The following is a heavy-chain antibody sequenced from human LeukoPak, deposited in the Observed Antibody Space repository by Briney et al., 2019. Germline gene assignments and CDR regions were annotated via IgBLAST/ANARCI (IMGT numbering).Heavy chain of an antibody. Sequence: ASVKASCKASGYTFTGYYMHWVTQAPGQGLEGMGWINPNSGGTNYAQTFQGRVTMTRDTSISTADMELSRLRSDDTAVYYCASTIFGVVITPGDYYYYMDVWGKGTTVTVSS. D-gene: IGHD3-3*01. J-gene: IGHJ6*03. CDR1: GYTFTGYY. CDR2: INPNSGGT. V-gene: IGHV1-2*02. CDR3: ASTIFGVVITPGDYYYYMDV.